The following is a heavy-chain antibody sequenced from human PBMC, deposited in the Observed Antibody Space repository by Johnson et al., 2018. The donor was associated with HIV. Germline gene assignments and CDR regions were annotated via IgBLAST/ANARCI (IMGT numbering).Heavy chain of an antibody. CDR2: INWNGGST. CDR3: ARVVLVRLAVAGPSRDAFDI. CDR1: GFIFDDYG. V-gene: IGHV3-20*04. Sequence: MQLVESGGGVVQPGGSLRLACVASGFIFDDYGLTWVRQAPGKGLEWVSGINWNGGSTGYADSVKGRFIISRDNAKNSLYLQMNSLRAEDTALYYCARVVLVRLAVAGPSRDAFDIWGQGTMVTVSS. J-gene: IGHJ3*02. D-gene: IGHD6-19*01.